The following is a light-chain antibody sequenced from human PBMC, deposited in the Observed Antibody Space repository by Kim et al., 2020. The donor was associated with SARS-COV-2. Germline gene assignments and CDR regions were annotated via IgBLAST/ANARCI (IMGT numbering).Light chain of an antibody. V-gene: IGLV2-14*03. CDR2: DVN. Sequence: GQSITISCTGTSSDVGGYNYVSWYQQHPGKVPKLIIYDVNNRPSGVSNRFSGSKSGNTASLTISGLRAEDEADYYCSSYRSGNTLPFGGGTQLTVL. CDR3: SSYRSGNTLP. CDR1: SSDVGGYNY. J-gene: IGLJ2*01.